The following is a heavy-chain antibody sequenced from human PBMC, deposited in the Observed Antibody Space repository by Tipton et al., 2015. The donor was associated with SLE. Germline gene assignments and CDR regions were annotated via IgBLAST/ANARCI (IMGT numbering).Heavy chain of an antibody. CDR3: ARRGGEIRNNDFWSGRDGACDI. CDR1: GGSFSGYY. J-gene: IGHJ3*02. CDR2: INHSGST. V-gene: IGHV4-34*01. D-gene: IGHD3-3*01. Sequence: TLSLTCAVYGGSFSGYYWSWIRQPPGKGLEWIGEINHSGSTNYNPSLKSRVTISVDTSKNQFSLKLSSVTAADTAVYYCARRGGEIRNNDFWSGRDGACDIWGQGTMVTVSS.